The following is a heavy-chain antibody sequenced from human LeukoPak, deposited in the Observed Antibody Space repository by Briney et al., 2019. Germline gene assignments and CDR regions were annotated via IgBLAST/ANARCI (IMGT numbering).Heavy chain of an antibody. Sequence: SETLSLTCTVSGGSISSYYWSWIRQPPGKGLEWIGYIYYSGSTNYNPSLKSRVTISVDTSKNQFSLKLSSVTAADTAVYYCARVLHKRNYDSSDYYGYWGQGILVTVSS. D-gene: IGHD3-22*01. V-gene: IGHV4-59*01. CDR2: IYYSGST. J-gene: IGHJ4*02. CDR1: GGSISSYY. CDR3: ARVLHKRNYDSSDYYGY.